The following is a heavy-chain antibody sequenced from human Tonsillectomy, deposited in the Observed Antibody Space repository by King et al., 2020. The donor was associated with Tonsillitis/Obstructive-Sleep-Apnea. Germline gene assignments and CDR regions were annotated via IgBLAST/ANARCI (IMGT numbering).Heavy chain of an antibody. CDR2: SRPYNGDT. V-gene: IGHV1-18*01. CDR3: ARDYYDRSGYYHGYFQH. D-gene: IGHD3-22*01. Sequence: VQLVESGAEVKKPGASVKVSCKASGYTFTNYDITWVRQAPGQGLEWMGWSRPYNGDTNYAQTLQGRVTMTSDTSTSTAYMELRSLRSDDTAVYYCARDYYDRSGYYHGYFQHWGQGTLVTVSS. J-gene: IGHJ1*01. CDR1: GYTFTNYD.